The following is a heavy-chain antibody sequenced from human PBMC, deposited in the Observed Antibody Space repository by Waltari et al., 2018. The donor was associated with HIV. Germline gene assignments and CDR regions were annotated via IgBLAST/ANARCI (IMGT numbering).Heavy chain of an antibody. Sequence: EVQLVESGGGLVQPGGSLRLSCAASGFTFSSYSMNWVRQAPGKGLEWVSYISSSSSTIYYADSVKGRFTISRDNAKNSLYLQMNSLRAEDTAVYYCARDPIVGATLGWFDPWGQGTLVTVSS. CDR2: ISSSSSTI. J-gene: IGHJ5*02. D-gene: IGHD1-26*01. CDR1: GFTFSSYS. CDR3: ARDPIVGATLGWFDP. V-gene: IGHV3-48*01.